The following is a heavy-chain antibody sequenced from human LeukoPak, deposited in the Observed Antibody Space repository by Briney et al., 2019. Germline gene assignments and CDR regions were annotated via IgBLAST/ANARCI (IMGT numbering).Heavy chain of an antibody. CDR3: ARHGAVAGTNYSYGLDV. CDR1: GYSFTSYW. V-gene: IGHV5-51*01. D-gene: IGHD6-13*01. CDR2: IYPGDSDT. J-gene: IGHJ6*02. Sequence: GESLKISCKGSGYSFTSYWIGWVRQMPGKGLEWMGIIYPGDSDTRYSPSFQGQVTISADKSISNAYLQWSSLKASDTAMYYCARHGAVAGTNYSYGLDVWGQGTTVTVSS.